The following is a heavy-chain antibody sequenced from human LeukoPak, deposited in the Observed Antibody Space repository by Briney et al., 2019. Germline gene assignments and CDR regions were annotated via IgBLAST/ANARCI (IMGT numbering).Heavy chain of an antibody. J-gene: IGHJ6*02. CDR2: IYHSGST. Sequence: PSETLSLTCAVSGGSISSSNWWSWVRQPPGKGLAWIGEIYHSGSTNYNPSLKSRVTISVDKSKNQFSLKLSSVTAADTAVYYCARDRGYYYYGMDVWGQGTTVTVSS. V-gene: IGHV4-4*02. CDR1: GGSISSSNW. CDR3: ARDRGYYYYGMDV.